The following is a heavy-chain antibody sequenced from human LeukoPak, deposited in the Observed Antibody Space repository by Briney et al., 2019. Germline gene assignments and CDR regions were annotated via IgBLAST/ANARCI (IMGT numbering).Heavy chain of an antibody. J-gene: IGHJ4*02. CDR2: MNPNSGNT. Sequence: ASVKVSCKASGYTFTSYDINWVRQATGQGLEWMGWMNPNSGNTGYAQKFQGRVTMTRNTSISTAYMELSSLRSEDTAAYYCARGYSSHSPIDYWGQGTLVTVSS. CDR1: GYTFTSYD. CDR3: ARGYSSHSPIDY. D-gene: IGHD6-19*01. V-gene: IGHV1-8*01.